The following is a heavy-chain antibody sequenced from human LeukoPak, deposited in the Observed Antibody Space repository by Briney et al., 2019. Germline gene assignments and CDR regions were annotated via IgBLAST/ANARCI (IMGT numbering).Heavy chain of an antibody. CDR2: IIPIFGTA. V-gene: IGHV1-69*13. Sequence: SVKVSCKASGGTFSSYAISWVRQAPGQGLEWMGGIIPIFGTANYAQKFQGRVTITADESTSTAYMELSSLRSEDTAVYYCASGYCSGGSCYFDYWGQGTLVTVSS. CDR3: ASGYCSGGSCYFDY. J-gene: IGHJ4*02. D-gene: IGHD2-15*01. CDR1: GGTFSSYA.